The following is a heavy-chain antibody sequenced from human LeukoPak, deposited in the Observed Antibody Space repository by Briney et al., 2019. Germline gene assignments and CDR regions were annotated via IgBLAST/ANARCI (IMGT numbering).Heavy chain of an antibody. D-gene: IGHD2-2*01. Sequence: PGGSLRLSCAASGFTFGSYGMHWVRQAPGKGLEWVAFIRYDGSNKYYADSVKGRFTISRDNSKNTLYLQMNSLRAEDTAVYYCAKDRSSKYYYYYYMDVWGKGTTVTVSS. CDR2: IRYDGSNK. V-gene: IGHV3-30*02. CDR3: AKDRSSKYYYYYYMDV. J-gene: IGHJ6*03. CDR1: GFTFGSYG.